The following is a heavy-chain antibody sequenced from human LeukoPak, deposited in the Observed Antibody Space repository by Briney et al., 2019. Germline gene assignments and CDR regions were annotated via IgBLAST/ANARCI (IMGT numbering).Heavy chain of an antibody. CDR3: ARGTYYYDSSGYYYGY. V-gene: IGHV5-51*01. J-gene: IGHJ4*02. D-gene: IGHD3-22*01. CDR1: GYSFTSYW. CDR2: IYPGDPDT. Sequence: GESLKISCKGSGYSFTSYWIGWVRQMPGKGLEWMGIIYPGDPDTRYSPSFQGQVTISADKSISTAYLQWSSLKASDTAMYYCARGTYYYDSSGYYYGYWGQGTLVTVSS.